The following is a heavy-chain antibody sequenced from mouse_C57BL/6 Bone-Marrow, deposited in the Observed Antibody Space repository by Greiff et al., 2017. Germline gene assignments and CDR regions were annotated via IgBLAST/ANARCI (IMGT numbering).Heavy chain of an antibody. CDR1: GYTFTDYY. D-gene: IGHD1-1*01. V-gene: IGHV1-19*01. CDR3: ARGWYYYGISFAY. CDR2: INPYNGGT. Sequence: EVQLQQSGPVLVKPGASVKMSCKASGYTFTDYYMNWVKQSHGKSLEWIGVINPYNGGTSYNQKFKGKATLTVDKSSSTAYMELNSLTSEDSAVYYCARGWYYYGISFAYWGQGTLVTVSA. J-gene: IGHJ3*01.